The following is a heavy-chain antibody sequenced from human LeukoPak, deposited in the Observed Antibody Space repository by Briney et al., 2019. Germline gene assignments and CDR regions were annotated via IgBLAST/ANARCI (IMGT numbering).Heavy chain of an antibody. CDR2: IYYSGST. J-gene: IGHJ3*02. CDR3: ATSRYYYDSSGYYNGAAFDI. V-gene: IGHV4-39*01. CDR1: GGSISSSSYY. D-gene: IGHD3-22*01. Sequence: SETLSLTCTLSGGSISSSSYYWGWIRQPPGKGLEWIGSIYYSGSTYYNPSLKSRVTISVDTSKNQFSLKLSSVTAADTAVYYCATSRYYYDSSGYYNGAAFDIWGQGTMVTVSS.